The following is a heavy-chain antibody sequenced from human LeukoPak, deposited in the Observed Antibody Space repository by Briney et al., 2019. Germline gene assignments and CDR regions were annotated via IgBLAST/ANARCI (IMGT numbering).Heavy chain of an antibody. D-gene: IGHD2-15*01. CDR2: SYYSGST. J-gene: IGHJ6*02. V-gene: IGHV4-39*01. CDR1: GGSMSSSTYY. Sequence: PSETLSLTCTVFGGSMSSSTYYWGWIRQPPGKGLEWIGNSYYSGSTYYTPSLKSRVTISVDTSKKQFSLKLRSVTAADTAVYYCARVVVAAGNYYYGMDVWGQGTTVTVSS. CDR3: ARVVVAAGNYYYGMDV.